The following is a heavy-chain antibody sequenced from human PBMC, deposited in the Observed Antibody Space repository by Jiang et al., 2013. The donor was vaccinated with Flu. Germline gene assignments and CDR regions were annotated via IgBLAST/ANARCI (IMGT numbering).Heavy chain of an antibody. CDR3: ARHLLYQFDY. Sequence: LLKPSETLSLTCTVSGGSMSPYYWSWIRQPPGKGLEWIGYIGYSSDTGSSSNYNASLESRVTISVDPSKNQFSLKLRSVTVADTAVYYCARHLLYQFDYWGQGRLVTVSS. CDR1: GGSMSPYY. J-gene: IGHJ4*02. D-gene: IGHD2-2*01. V-gene: IGHV4-59*01. CDR2: IGYSSDTGSS.